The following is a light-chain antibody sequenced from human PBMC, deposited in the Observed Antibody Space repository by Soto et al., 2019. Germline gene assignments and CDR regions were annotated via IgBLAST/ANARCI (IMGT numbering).Light chain of an antibody. Sequence: DIQMTQSPSSLSASFGDRVTLTCRASRNIDTYWNSYQQKPGTAPKLLMYGASSLHSGVPSRFSGRGPGTDFTPTISSLQPEDFAPSDCQQGHTTPYIFGQGTKLEI. CDR3: QQGHTTPYI. J-gene: IGKJ2*01. CDR1: RNIDTY. CDR2: GAS. V-gene: IGKV1-39*01.